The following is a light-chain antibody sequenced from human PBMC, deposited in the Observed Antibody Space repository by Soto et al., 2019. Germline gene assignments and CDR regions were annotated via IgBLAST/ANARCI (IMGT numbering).Light chain of an antibody. J-gene: IGKJ2*01. CDR2: GSS. CDR1: ESISSN. V-gene: IGKV3-15*01. Sequence: EIVQTQLPPSLIVKHGTRATHSCRASESISSNLAWYQQKPGQAPRLLIFGSSSRATGIPARFSGSGSVTELNLSISSLQSENLSVYYCLDYKNWPRPIAQGTKVDI. CDR3: LDYKNWPRP.